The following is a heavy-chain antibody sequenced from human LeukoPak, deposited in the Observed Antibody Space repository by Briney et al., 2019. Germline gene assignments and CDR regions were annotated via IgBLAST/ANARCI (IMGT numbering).Heavy chain of an antibody. D-gene: IGHD6-19*01. Sequence: GESLKLSCKGSGYSFTSYWIGWVRQMPGKGLEWMGIIYPGDSDTRYSPSFQGQVTISADKSITTAYLQWSSLKASDTAMYYCARRVIAVAGRDYYCMDVWGQGTTVTVSS. CDR3: ARRVIAVAGRDYYCMDV. J-gene: IGHJ6*02. CDR1: GYSFTSYW. CDR2: IYPGDSDT. V-gene: IGHV5-51*01.